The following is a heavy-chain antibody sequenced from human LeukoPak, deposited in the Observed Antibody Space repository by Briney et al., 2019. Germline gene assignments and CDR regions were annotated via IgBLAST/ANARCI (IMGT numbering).Heavy chain of an antibody. CDR1: GYTFTSYG. Sequence: ASAKVSCKASGYTFTSYGISWVRQAPGQGLEWMGWISAYNGNTNYAQKLQGRVTMTTDTSTSTAYMELRSLRSDDTAVYYCARDVPKYSSSWSNDYWGQGTLVTVSS. J-gene: IGHJ4*02. D-gene: IGHD6-13*01. V-gene: IGHV1-18*01. CDR2: ISAYNGNT. CDR3: ARDVPKYSSSWSNDY.